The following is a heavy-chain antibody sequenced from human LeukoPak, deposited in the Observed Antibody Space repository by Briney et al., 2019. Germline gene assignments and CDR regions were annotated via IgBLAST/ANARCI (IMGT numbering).Heavy chain of an antibody. CDR3: ARDTSIVGAISAY. CDR2: ISSSSSYI. J-gene: IGHJ4*02. CDR1: GFTFSDYY. D-gene: IGHD1-26*01. V-gene: IGHV3-11*06. Sequence: GGSLRLSCAASGFTFSDYYMSWIRQAPGKGLEWVSYISSSSSYIYYADSVKGRFTISRDNAKNSLYLQMNSLRAEDTAVYYCARDTSIVGAISAYWGQGTLVTVSS.